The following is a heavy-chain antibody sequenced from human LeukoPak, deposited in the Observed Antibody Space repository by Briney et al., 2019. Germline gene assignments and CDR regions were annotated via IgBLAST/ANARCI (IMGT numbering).Heavy chain of an antibody. J-gene: IGHJ4*02. V-gene: IGHV3-23*01. CDR3: AKLPITMIVVVTHFDY. CDR1: GFTFSSYA. Sequence: GGSLRLSCAASGFTFSSYAMSWVRQAPGKGLEWVSAISGSGGSTYYADSVKGRLTISRDNSKNTLYLQMNSLRAEDTAVYYCAKLPITMIVVVTHFDYWGQGTLVTVSS. CDR2: ISGSGGST. D-gene: IGHD3-22*01.